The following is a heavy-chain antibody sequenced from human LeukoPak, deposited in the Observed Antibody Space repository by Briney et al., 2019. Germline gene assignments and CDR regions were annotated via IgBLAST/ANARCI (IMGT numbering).Heavy chain of an antibody. J-gene: IGHJ6*02. CDR1: GFTFSSYA. D-gene: IGHD3-10*01. CDR2: ISGGSGST. V-gene: IGHV3-23*01. Sequence: GGSLRLSCAASGFTFSSYAMSWVRQAPGKGLAWVSTISGGSGSTYCADSVKGRFTISRDNSKNTLYLQMNSLRDEDTAVYYCARGGVRGVILPLYYGMDVWGQGTTVTVSS. CDR3: ARGGVRGVILPLYYGMDV.